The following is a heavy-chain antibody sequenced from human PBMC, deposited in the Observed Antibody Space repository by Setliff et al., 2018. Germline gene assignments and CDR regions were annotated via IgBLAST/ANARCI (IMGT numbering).Heavy chain of an antibody. J-gene: IGHJ3*01. CDR3: VRDRWKVVVNRGDDAFDL. CDR1: GYSFTSYW. V-gene: IGHV5-51*01. D-gene: IGHD2-15*01. Sequence: GESLKISCKGSGYSFTSYWIGWVRQMPGKGLEWMGIIYPGDSDTRYSPSFQGQVTISADKSISTAYLQMDSLRAEDTAVYYCVRDRWKVVVNRGDDAFDLWGQGTMVTVSS. CDR2: IYPGDSDT.